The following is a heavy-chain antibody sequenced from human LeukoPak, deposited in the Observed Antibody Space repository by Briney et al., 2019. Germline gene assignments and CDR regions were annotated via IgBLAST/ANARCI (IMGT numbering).Heavy chain of an antibody. CDR2: ISGSGGST. D-gene: IGHD3-22*01. J-gene: IGHJ4*02. Sequence: GGSLRLSCAASGFTFSSYAMSWVRHAPGRGLEWVSAISGSGGSTYYADSVKGRFTISRDNSKNTLYLQMNSLRAEDTAVYYCAKDHGSSGYYYEVVFDYWGQGTLVTVSS. V-gene: IGHV3-23*01. CDR1: GFTFSSYA. CDR3: AKDHGSSGYYYEVVFDY.